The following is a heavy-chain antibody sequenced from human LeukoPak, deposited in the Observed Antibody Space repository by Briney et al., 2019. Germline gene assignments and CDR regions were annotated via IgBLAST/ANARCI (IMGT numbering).Heavy chain of an antibody. Sequence: GGSLRLSCAASGFTFSSYGMHWVRQAPGKGLEWVAVIWYDGSNKYYADSVKGRFTISRDNSKSTLYLQMNSLRAEDTAVYYCARGSKRVVVVPADWGQGTLVTVSS. J-gene: IGHJ4*02. CDR2: IWYDGSNK. CDR3: ARGSKRVVVVPAD. V-gene: IGHV3-33*01. CDR1: GFTFSSYG. D-gene: IGHD2-2*01.